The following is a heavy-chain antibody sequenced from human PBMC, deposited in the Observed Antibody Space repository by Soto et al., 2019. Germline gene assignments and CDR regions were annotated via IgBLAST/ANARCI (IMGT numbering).Heavy chain of an antibody. J-gene: IGHJ5*02. D-gene: IGHD2-8*01. Sequence: SETLSLTCPVSVGSISSSSYYWRWIRQPPGKGLEWIGSIYYSGSTYYNPSLKSRVTISVDTSKNQFSLKLSSVTAADTAVYYCARHEERPIVHQTNWFDPWGQGT. CDR2: IYYSGST. CDR3: ARHEERPIVHQTNWFDP. CDR1: VGSISSSSYY. V-gene: IGHV4-39*01.